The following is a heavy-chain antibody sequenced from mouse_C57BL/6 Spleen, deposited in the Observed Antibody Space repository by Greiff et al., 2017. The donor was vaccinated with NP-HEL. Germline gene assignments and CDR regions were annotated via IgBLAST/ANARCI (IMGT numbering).Heavy chain of an antibody. Sequence: QVQLQQPGAELARPGASVKLSCKASGYTFTSYGISWVKQRTGQGLEWIGEIYPRSGNTYYNEKFKGKATLTADKSSSTAYMELRSLTSEDSAVYFDAYDYDVGSPDYWGQGTTLTVSS. CDR2: IYPRSGNT. D-gene: IGHD2-4*01. CDR1: GYTFTSYG. V-gene: IGHV1-81*01. J-gene: IGHJ2*01. CDR3: AYDYDVGSPDY.